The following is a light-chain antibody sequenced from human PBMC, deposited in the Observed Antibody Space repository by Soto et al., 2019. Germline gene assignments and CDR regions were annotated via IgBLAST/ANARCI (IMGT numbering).Light chain of an antibody. V-gene: IGKV3-11*01. CDR2: GAF. CDR1: PSVPNY. Sequence: DIVLTQSLATLSLSPGERATLSCRASPSVPNYLAWYQQKPGQAPRLLIYGAFNRATGIPARFSGSGSGADFTLTISSLEPEDFAVYYCQQRNICPPVTVGQGTRLEMK. CDR3: QQRNICPPVT. J-gene: IGKJ5*01.